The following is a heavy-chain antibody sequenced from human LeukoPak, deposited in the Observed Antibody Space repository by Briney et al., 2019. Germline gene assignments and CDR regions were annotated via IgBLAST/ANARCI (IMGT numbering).Heavy chain of an antibody. J-gene: IGHJ4*02. V-gene: IGHV1-46*01. CDR3: ARDWTSGRVGATDY. CDR2: INPSGGST. D-gene: IGHD1-26*01. CDR1: GYTFTSYY. Sequence: GASVKVSCKASGYTFTSYYMHWVRQAPGQGLEWMGIINPSGGSTSYAQKFQGRVTITADKSTSTAYMELSSLRSEDTAVYYCARDWTSGRVGATDYWGQGTLVTVS.